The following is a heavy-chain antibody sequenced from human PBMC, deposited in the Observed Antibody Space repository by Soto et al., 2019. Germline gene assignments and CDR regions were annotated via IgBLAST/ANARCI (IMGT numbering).Heavy chain of an antibody. V-gene: IGHV4-59*01. J-gene: IGHJ4*02. CDR3: ARRHGDYETFDY. CDR2: IYYSGST. CDR1: GGSISSYY. D-gene: IGHD4-17*01. Sequence: SETLSLTCTVSGGSISSYYWSWIRQPPVKGLEWIGYIYYSGSTNYNPSLKSRVTISVDTSKNQFSLKLSSVTAADTAVYYCARRHGDYETFDYWGQGTLVTVSS.